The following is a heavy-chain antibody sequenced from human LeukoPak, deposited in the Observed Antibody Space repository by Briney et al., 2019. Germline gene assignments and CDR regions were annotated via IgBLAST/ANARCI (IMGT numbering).Heavy chain of an antibody. D-gene: IGHD4-17*01. V-gene: IGHV3-74*01. CDR2: INTDGSST. J-gene: IGHJ4*02. CDR1: GFAFSTYW. Sequence: TGGSLRLSCAASGFAFSTYWVHWVRQAPGKGLVWVSRINTDGSSTSYADSVKGRVTISRDNAKNTLYLQMSSLRAEDSAVYYCARARPGDKPDYWGQGTLVTVSS. CDR3: ARARPGDKPDY.